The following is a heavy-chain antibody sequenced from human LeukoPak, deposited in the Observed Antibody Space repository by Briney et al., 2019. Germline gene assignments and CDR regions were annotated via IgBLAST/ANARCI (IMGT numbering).Heavy chain of an antibody. D-gene: IGHD3-10*01. Sequence: GSLRLSCAASGFTFSSYGMSWVRQAPGKGLEWIGSIYYSGSTYYNPSLKSRVTISVDTSKNQFSLKLSSVTAADTAVYYCARVSTTYYYGSGSYSHFDYWGQGTLVTVSS. CDR1: GFTFSSYG. J-gene: IGHJ4*02. CDR3: ARVSTTYYYGSGSYSHFDY. CDR2: IYYSGST. V-gene: IGHV4-39*07.